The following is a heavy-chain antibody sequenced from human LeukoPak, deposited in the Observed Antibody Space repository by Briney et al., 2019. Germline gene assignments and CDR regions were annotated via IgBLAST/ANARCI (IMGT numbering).Heavy chain of an antibody. V-gene: IGHV4-34*09. D-gene: IGHD3-10*01. CDR3: ARDVGYYGSGSYSDY. CDR2: INHSGST. CDR1: GGSFSGYY. J-gene: IGHJ4*02. Sequence: SETLSLTCAVYGGSFSGYYWSWIRQPPGKGLEWIGEINHSGSTNYNPSLKSRVTISVDTSKNQFSLKLSSVTAADTAVYYCARDVGYYGSGSYSDYWGQGTLVTVSS.